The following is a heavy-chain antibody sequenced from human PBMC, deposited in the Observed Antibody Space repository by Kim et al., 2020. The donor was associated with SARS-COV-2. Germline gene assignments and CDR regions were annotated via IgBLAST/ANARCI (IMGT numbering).Heavy chain of an antibody. V-gene: IGHV4-31*03. J-gene: IGHJ4*02. CDR1: GGSISSGGYY. D-gene: IGHD2-15*01. CDR3: AYSSGGSWTFDY. CDR2: IYYSGST. Sequence: SETLSLTCTVSGGSISSGGYYWSWIRQHPGKGLEWIGYIYYSGSTYYNPSLKSRVTISVDTSKNQFSLKLSSVTAADTAVYYCAYSSGGSWTFDYWGQGTLVTVSS.